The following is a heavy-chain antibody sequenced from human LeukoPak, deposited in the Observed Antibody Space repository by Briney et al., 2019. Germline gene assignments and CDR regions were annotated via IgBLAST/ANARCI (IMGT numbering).Heavy chain of an antibody. CDR2: IYHSGST. V-gene: IGHV4-38-2*01. CDR3: ARRKAAFDI. CDR1: GYSISSGYY. Sequence: PSETLSLTCAVSGYSISSGYYWGWIRQPPGKGLEWIGSIYHSGSTHYNPSLKSRVTTSVDTSKNQFSLKLSSVTAADTAVYYCARRKAAFDIWGQGTMVTVSS. J-gene: IGHJ3*02.